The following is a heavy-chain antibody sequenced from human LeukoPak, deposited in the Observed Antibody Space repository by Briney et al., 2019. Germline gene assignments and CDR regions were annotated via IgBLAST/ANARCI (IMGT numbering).Heavy chain of an antibody. Sequence: SETLSLTCTVSGGSISSYYWSWIRQPPGQGLEWIGYIYYSGSTNYNPSLKSRVTISVDTSKNQFSLKLSSVTAADTAVYYCAREDSGSYYNYYYFYMDVWGKGTTVTISS. CDR2: IYYSGST. D-gene: IGHD3-10*01. J-gene: IGHJ6*03. CDR1: GGSISSYY. V-gene: IGHV4-59*12. CDR3: AREDSGSYYNYYYFYMDV.